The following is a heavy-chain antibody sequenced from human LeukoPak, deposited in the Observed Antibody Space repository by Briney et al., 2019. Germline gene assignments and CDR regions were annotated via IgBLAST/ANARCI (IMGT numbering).Heavy chain of an antibody. CDR3: AQDYWGSYFH. D-gene: IGHD1-26*01. J-gene: IGHJ4*02. CDR2: INGDGGTT. V-gene: IGHV3-43*02. CDR1: GFTFDDYA. Sequence: GGSLRLSCAASGFTFDDYAMHWVRQAPGKGLEWVSLINGDGGTTYYGDSVKGRFTISRDNSKNSLYLQLNSLRSEDTASYYCAQDYWGSYFHWGQGTLVTVSS.